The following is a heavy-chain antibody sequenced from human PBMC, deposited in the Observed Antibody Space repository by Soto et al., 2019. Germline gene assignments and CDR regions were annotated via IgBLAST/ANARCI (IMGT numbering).Heavy chain of an antibody. CDR2: ISAYNGNT. J-gene: IGHJ3*02. V-gene: IGHV1-18*01. CDR1: GYTFTSYG. Sequence: QVQLVQSGAEVKKPGASVKVSCKASGYTFTSYGISWVRQAPGQGLEWMGWISAYNGNTNYAKKLQGRVTMTTDTSTSTAYMELRSLRSDDTAVYYCARERANYGDYVDAFDIWGQGTMVTVSS. D-gene: IGHD4-17*01. CDR3: ARERANYGDYVDAFDI.